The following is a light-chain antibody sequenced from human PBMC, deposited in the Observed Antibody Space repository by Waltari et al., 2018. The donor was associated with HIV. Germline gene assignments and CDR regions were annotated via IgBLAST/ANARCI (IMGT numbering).Light chain of an antibody. CDR3: RPDYNDPRT. Sequence: AVQITQSPSSLCASVGGQNPITWRGSQGTGKYVGLYEHKPGRAPKLLVYSSSRLQSRVPSSFSGSGSGTDFTLIISNPQPEGFETYYCRPDYNDPRTFGQGTEVAVK. CDR2: SSS. CDR1: QGTGKY. J-gene: IGKJ1*01. V-gene: IGKV1-6*01.